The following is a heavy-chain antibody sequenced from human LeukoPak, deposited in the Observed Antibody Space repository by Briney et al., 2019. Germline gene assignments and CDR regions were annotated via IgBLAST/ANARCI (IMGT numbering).Heavy chain of an antibody. D-gene: IGHD1-26*01. CDR2: IVVGSGNT. J-gene: IGHJ4*02. Sequence: ASVKVSCAASGFTFTSSAVQWVRQARGQRLEWIGWIVVGSGNTNYAQKFQGRVTITRDTSASTAYMELSSLRSEDTAVYYCARDPSGSYVLDYYFDYWGQGTLVTVSS. CDR3: ARDPSGSYVLDYYFDY. CDR1: GFTFTSSA. V-gene: IGHV1-58*01.